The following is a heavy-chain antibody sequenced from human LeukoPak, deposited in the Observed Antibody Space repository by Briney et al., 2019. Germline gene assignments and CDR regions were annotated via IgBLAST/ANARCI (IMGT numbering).Heavy chain of an antibody. CDR2: ISAYNGNT. D-gene: IGHD3-22*01. CDR1: GYTFTSDD. J-gene: IGHJ6*02. V-gene: IGHV1-18*01. Sequence: ASVKVSCTASGYTFTSDDISWVRQAPGQGLEWMGWISAYNGNTNSAQKLQGRVTMTTDTSTSTAYMELRSLRSDDTAVYYCARQVTMIVVTPYGMDVWGQGTTVTVSS. CDR3: ARQVTMIVVTPYGMDV.